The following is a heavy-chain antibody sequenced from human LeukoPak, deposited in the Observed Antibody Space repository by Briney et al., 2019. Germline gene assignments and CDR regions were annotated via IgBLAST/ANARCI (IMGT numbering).Heavy chain of an antibody. CDR1: GDSISSYY. CDR2: MYDSGSA. J-gene: IGHJ3*02. Sequence: SETLSLTCTVSGDSISSYYWSWIRQPPGKGLEWIGQMYDSGSAKDNPSLKSLATTSLDTSKNQFSLKLSSVTAADTAVYYCARSLKSNSRDAFDIWGQGTMVTVSS. CDR3: ARSLKSNSRDAFDI. D-gene: IGHD2/OR15-2a*01. V-gene: IGHV4-59*01.